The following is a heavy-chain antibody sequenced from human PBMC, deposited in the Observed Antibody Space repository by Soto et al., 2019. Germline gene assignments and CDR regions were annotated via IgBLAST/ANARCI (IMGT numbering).Heavy chain of an antibody. Sequence: GGSLRLSCAASGFTFSSYSMNWVRQAPGKGLEWVSSISISSSYIYYADSVKGRFTISRDNAKNSLYLQMNSLRAEDTAVYYCARVRIGELLFTYYGTEVWGQGTTVTVSS. CDR2: ISISSSYI. CDR3: ARVRIGELLFTYYGTEV. J-gene: IGHJ6*02. CDR1: GFTFSSYS. D-gene: IGHD3-10*01. V-gene: IGHV3-21*01.